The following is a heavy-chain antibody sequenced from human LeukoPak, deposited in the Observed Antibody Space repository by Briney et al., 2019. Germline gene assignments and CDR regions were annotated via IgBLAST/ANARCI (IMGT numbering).Heavy chain of an antibody. CDR3: ARGGVIRSGDYHFDF. V-gene: IGHV4-59*13. D-gene: IGHD4-17*01. CDR2: FFSSGST. CDR1: GASISNYY. Sequence: SETLSLTCTVSGASISNYYWSWIRQPPGGGLEGIGFFFSSGSTRYNPSLKTRVTISVDTSKNQLSLKMTSVSAADTALYYCARGGVIRSGDYHFDFWGQGTLVTVSS. J-gene: IGHJ4*02.